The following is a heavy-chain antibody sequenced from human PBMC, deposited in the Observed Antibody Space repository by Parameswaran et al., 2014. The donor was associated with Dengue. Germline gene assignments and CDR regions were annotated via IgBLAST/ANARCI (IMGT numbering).Heavy chain of an antibody. CDR3: ARVTLQWGFDP. CDR2: ITPSGGRT. J-gene: IGHJ5*02. Sequence: WVRQAPGQGLEWMGLITPSGGRTSYAQKFQGRVTMTWDTSTSTVSLELSSLRSEDTAVYYCARVTLQWGFDPWGQGTPVTVSS. D-gene: IGHD5-24*01. V-gene: IGHV1-46*01.